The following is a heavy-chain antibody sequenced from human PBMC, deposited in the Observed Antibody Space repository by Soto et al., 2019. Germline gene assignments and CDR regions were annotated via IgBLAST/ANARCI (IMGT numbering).Heavy chain of an antibody. CDR3: STDPRLLDV. CDR1: GASVSGGY. Sequence: QVQLQESGPGLVKPSEPLSITCTVSGASVSGGYWSWIRQPPGKELESIGYISNNGDINYNPSLKSRVTMSLDTSKNHFSLTLTSVTAADTAVYYCSTDPRLLDVWGKGTTVTVSS. CDR2: ISNNGDI. V-gene: IGHV4-4*08. J-gene: IGHJ6*04. D-gene: IGHD3-10*01.